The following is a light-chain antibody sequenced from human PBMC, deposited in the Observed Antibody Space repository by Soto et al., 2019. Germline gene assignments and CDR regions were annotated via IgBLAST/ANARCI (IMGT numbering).Light chain of an antibody. J-gene: IGKJ4*01. V-gene: IGKV1-39*01. CDR3: QHSDSAPV. CDR2: AAS. Sequence: DIPMTQSPSSLSSSLGDRVTITCRASQGISTYLHWYQQRPGKPPSLLIYAASNLRIGVPSRFSGSGSGTNFTLTIIMLQPEDFATYYFQHSDSAPVFGGGTKVEIK. CDR1: QGISTY.